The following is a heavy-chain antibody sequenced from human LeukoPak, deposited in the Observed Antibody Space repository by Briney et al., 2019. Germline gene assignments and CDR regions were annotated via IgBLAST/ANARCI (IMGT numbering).Heavy chain of an antibody. J-gene: IGHJ6*04. Sequence: GKSLKISCTASGYDFANSWIGWVRQMPGKGLEWMGIIYPRDSDTIYSPSFQGQVTISADKSIRTAYLQWSSLRSEDTAVYYCAAVLLWFGESSYGMDVWGKGTTVTVSS. CDR1: GYDFANSW. V-gene: IGHV5-51*01. CDR3: AAVLLWFGESSYGMDV. D-gene: IGHD3-10*01. CDR2: IYPRDSDT.